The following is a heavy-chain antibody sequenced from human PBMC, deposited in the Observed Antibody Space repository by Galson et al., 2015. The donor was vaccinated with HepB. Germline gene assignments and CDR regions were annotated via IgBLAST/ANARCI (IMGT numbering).Heavy chain of an antibody. V-gene: IGHV4-4*07. J-gene: IGHJ4*02. CDR2: IHSGGVT. CDR3: AGRDSSAWYFDL. CDR1: GDSITNYY. D-gene: IGHD3-22*01. Sequence: ETLSLTCNVSGDSITNYYWSWIRQPAGKGLEWIGRIHSGGVTITNPSLKGRVAMSVDAARNQISLKLSSVTAAATAIYFCAGRDSSAWYFDLWGQGTRVTVSS.